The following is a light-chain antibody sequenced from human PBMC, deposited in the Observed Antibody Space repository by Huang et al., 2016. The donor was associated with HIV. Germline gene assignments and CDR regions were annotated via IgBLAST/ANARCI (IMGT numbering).Light chain of an antibody. V-gene: IGKV1-9*01. CDR3: QQSRT. J-gene: IGKJ4*01. CDR1: QDISSY. Sequence: IQLTQSPSSLSASVGDRVTITCRASQDISSYLAWYQQKPGKAPKLLIFAASTLQSGVPSRFSGSVSGTDFTLTISSLQPEDFATYYCQQSRTFGGGTKVDIK. CDR2: AAS.